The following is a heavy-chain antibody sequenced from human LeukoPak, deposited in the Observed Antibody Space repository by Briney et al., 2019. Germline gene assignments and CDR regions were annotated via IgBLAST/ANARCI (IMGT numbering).Heavy chain of an antibody. CDR2: ISSNGGST. Sequence: GGSLRLSCAASGFTFSSYAMHWVRQAPGKGLEYVSGISSNGGSTYYANSVKGRFAISRDNSKNTLFLQMGSLRAEDMAVYYCARDRYCSTTSCSRRYFDYWGQGTLVTVSS. CDR3: ARDRYCSTTSCSRRYFDY. D-gene: IGHD2-2*01. J-gene: IGHJ4*02. CDR1: GFTFSSYA. V-gene: IGHV3-64*01.